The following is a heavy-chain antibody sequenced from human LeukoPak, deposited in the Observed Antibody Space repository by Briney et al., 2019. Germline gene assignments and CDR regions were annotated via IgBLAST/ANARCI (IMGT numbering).Heavy chain of an antibody. J-gene: IGHJ4*02. D-gene: IGHD1-26*01. CDR2: RGSGGRT. V-gene: IGHV3-23*01. CDR3: AKGEGPTVGTN. Sequence: SWVGRAXGXGGEWVAGRGSGGRTYDPDSVKGRFTISRGKSKNPLSLQMNSLRADDTAVYYCAKGEGPTVGTNWGQGTLVTVSS.